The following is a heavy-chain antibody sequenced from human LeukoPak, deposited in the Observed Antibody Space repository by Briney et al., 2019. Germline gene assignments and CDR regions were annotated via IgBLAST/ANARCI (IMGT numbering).Heavy chain of an antibody. D-gene: IGHD6-13*01. V-gene: IGHV3-7*01. CDR1: GFIFGSYW. CDR2: IKQTGSEN. Sequence: GGSLRLSCAASGFIFGSYWMTWVRQAPGKGLEWVANIKQTGSENSYVDSVKGRFTISRDNAKNSLYLQINSLRAEDTAVYYCAKVQVPLTAAGKEFDYWGQGTLVTVSS. J-gene: IGHJ4*02. CDR3: AKVQVPLTAAGKEFDY.